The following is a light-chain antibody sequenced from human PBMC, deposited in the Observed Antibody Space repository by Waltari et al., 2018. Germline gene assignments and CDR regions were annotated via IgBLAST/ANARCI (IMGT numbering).Light chain of an antibody. Sequence: EIVLTQSPGTLSLSPGERATLSYRASQSVSRYLAWYQQKPGQAPRLLIYDASTRATGIPDRFSGSGSGTDFSLTISRLEPEDFAVYYCQKYGRLPATFGQGTKVEIK. V-gene: IGKV3-20*01. CDR1: QSVSRY. J-gene: IGKJ1*01. CDR2: DAS. CDR3: QKYGRLPAT.